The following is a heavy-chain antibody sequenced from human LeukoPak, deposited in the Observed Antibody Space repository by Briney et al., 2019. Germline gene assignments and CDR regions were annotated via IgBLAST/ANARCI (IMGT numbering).Heavy chain of an antibody. D-gene: IGHD6-19*01. CDR3: ARRRRSLAVAGGYFDY. CDR2: IYYSGSI. V-gene: IGHV4-39*07. J-gene: IGHJ4*02. CDR1: GGSISSSSYY. Sequence: SSETLSLTCSVSGGSISSSSYYWDWIRQPPGKGLEWIGSIYYSGSIYYNPSLKSRVTISVDASKNQFSLKLSSVTAADTAVYYCARRRRSLAVAGGYFDYWGQGTLVTVSS.